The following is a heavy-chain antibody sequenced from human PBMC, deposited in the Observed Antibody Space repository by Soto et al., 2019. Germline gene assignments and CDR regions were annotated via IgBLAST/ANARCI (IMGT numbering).Heavy chain of an antibody. CDR3: ARGGSSWSVIDY. V-gene: IGHV1-3*01. D-gene: IGHD6-13*01. J-gene: IGHJ4*02. Sequence: ASVKVSCKASGYTFTIYAMHWVRQAPGQRLEWMGWINAGNGNTKYSQKFQGRVTITRDTSASTAYMELSSLRSEDTAVYYCARGGSSWSVIDYWGQGTLVTVSS. CDR2: INAGNGNT. CDR1: GYTFTIYA.